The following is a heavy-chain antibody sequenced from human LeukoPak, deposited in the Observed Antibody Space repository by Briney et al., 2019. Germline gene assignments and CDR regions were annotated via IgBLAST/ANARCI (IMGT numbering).Heavy chain of an antibody. CDR1: RFTFSSYA. D-gene: IGHD4-17*01. J-gene: IGHJ6*02. CDR2: ISGSGGGT. Sequence: GVSLRLSCAASRFTFSSYAMSWVRQAPGKGLEGVSAISGSGGGTYYAVSVKSRFTISRDNSKNTLYLQMNSLRAEDTAVYYCAKVESVGYGDYYYGMDVWGQGTTVTVSS. V-gene: IGHV3-23*01. CDR3: AKVESVGYGDYYYGMDV.